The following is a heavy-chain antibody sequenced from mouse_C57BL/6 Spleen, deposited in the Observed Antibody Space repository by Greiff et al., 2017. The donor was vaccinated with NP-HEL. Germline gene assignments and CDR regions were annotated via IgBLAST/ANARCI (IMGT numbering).Heavy chain of an antibody. D-gene: IGHD1-1*01. CDR3: ARTTVVGDYFDY. CDR2: ISSGGSYT. V-gene: IGHV5-6*01. Sequence: QLQESGGDLVKPGGSLKLSCAASGFTFSSYGMSWVRQTPDKRLEWVATISSGGSYTYYPDSVKGRFTISRDNAKNTLYLQMSSLKSEDTAMYYCARTTVVGDYFDYWGQGTTLTVSS. J-gene: IGHJ2*01. CDR1: GFTFSSYG.